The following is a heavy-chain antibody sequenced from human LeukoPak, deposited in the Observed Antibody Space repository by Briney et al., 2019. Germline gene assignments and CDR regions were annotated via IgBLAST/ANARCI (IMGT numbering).Heavy chain of an antibody. V-gene: IGHV3-53*01. CDR3: ASGRGFY. D-gene: IGHD1-26*01. Sequence: PGGSLRLSCAASGFTVNSSYMSWVRQAPGKGLEWVSLIYSGGSTTYPDSVRGRFTISRDNSKNTLYLQMNSLRVEDTAVYYCASGRGFYWGQGTLVTVSS. CDR1: GFTVNSSY. J-gene: IGHJ4*02. CDR2: IYSGGST.